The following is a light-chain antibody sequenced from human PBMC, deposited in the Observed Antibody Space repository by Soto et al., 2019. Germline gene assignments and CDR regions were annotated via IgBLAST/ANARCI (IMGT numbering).Light chain of an antibody. V-gene: IGLV2-14*01. CDR1: SSDVGGYNY. CDR2: EVS. J-gene: IGLJ3*02. CDR3: SSYTSSSTRV. Sequence: QSALTQPASVSGSPGQSITISCTGTSSDVGGYNYVSWYQQHPGKAPKLMIYEVSNRPSGVSNRFSGSKSGNTASLTISGIQAEEEDDYYCSSYTSSSTRVFGGGTKLTVL.